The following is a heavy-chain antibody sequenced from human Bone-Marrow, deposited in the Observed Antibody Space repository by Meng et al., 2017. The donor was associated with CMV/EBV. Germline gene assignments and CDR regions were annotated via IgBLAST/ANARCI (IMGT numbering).Heavy chain of an antibody. CDR2: IYYSGST. D-gene: IGHD3-22*01. V-gene: IGHV4-34*01. CDR1: GGSFSGYY. J-gene: IGHJ4*02. CDR3: ARDLRAVRITMIVEPSPAEPFDY. Sequence: SETLSLTCAVYGGSFSGYYWGWIRQPPGKGLEWIGSIYYSGSTYYNPSLKSRVTISVDTSKNQFSLKLSSVTAADTAVYYCARDLRAVRITMIVEPSPAEPFDYWGQGTLATVSS.